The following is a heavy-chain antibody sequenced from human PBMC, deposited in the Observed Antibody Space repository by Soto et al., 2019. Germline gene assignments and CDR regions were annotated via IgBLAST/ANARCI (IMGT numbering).Heavy chain of an antibody. CDR3: AKGEGLYCSSTSCIDFDY. CDR2: ISGSGGST. V-gene: IGHV3-23*01. D-gene: IGHD2-2*01. CDR1: GFTFSSYA. J-gene: IGHJ4*02. Sequence: LSLTCAASGFTFSSYAMSWVRQAPGKGLEWVSAISGSGGSTYYADSVKGRFTISRDNSKNTLYLQMNSLRAEDTAVYYCAKGEGLYCSSTSCIDFDYWGQGTLVTVSS.